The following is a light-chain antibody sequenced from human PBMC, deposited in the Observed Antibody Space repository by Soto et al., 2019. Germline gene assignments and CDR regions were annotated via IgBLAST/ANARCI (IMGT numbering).Light chain of an antibody. CDR1: QSIGTN. V-gene: IGKV3-20*01. CDR3: QQYGSSPLT. Sequence: EMVLTQSPGTLSLSLGDRATLSCRTSQSIGTNVAWYQQKPGQAPRLLISGASGRATGNPDRFSGSGSGTDFTLTISRLEPEDFAVYYCQQYGSSPLTFGGGTKVEIK. J-gene: IGKJ4*01. CDR2: GAS.